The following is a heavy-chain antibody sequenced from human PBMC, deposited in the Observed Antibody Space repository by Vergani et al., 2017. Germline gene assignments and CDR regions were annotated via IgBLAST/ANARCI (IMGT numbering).Heavy chain of an antibody. V-gene: IGHV1-2*02. CDR2: INPNSGGT. J-gene: IGHJ4*02. D-gene: IGHD6-19*01. CDR1: GYTFTGYY. CDR3: ARNLHIAVAGTVDY. Sequence: QVQLVQSGAEVKKPGASVKVSCKASGYTFTGYYMHWVRQAPGQGLEWMGWINPNSGGTNYAQKFQGRVTMTRDTSISTAYMVLSRLRSDYTAVYYCARNLHIAVAGTVDYWGQGTLVTVSS.